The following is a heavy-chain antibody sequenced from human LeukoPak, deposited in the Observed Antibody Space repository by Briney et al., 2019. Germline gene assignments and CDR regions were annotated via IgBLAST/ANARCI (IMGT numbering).Heavy chain of an antibody. V-gene: IGHV3-23*01. CDR1: GFTFSSFT. CDR2: ISSGGKAT. CDR3: AREAGAPGYSFDY. D-gene: IGHD5-18*01. Sequence: GGSLRLSCAASGFTFSSFTMNWVRQAPGKGLEWVSGISSGGKATFYTDSVKGHFTISRDNSKNSLYLQMNSLRAEDTAVYYCAREAGAPGYSFDYWGQGTLVTVSS. J-gene: IGHJ4*02.